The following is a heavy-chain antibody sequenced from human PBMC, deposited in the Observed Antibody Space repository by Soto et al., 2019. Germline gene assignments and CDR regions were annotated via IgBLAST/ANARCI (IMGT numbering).Heavy chain of an antibody. CDR1: GFTFSSYA. V-gene: IGHV3-23*01. J-gene: IGHJ4*02. CDR3: SNLVS. D-gene: IGHD6-6*01. Sequence: WGSLRLSCAASGFTFSSYAMSWVRQDPGKGLEWVSAISVSGGITYYADSVKGRFTISGDNSKNTLYLQMNSLRAEDTAVYYCSNLVSWGQGNMVTVSS. CDR2: ISVSGGIT.